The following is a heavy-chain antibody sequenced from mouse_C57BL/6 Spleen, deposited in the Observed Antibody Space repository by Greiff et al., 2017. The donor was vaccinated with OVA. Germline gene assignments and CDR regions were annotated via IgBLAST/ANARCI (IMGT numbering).Heavy chain of an antibody. Sequence: QVQLKQPGAELVKPGASVKLSCKASGYTFTSYWMHWVKQRPGRGLEWIGRIDPTSGGTKYNEKFQSKATQTVDKPSSTAYMQLSSLTSEDSAIYYCAREGSNYGFAYWGQGTLVTVSA. CDR2: IDPTSGGT. CDR3: AREGSNYGFAY. J-gene: IGHJ3*01. D-gene: IGHD2-5*01. CDR1: GYTFTSYW. V-gene: IGHV1-72*01.